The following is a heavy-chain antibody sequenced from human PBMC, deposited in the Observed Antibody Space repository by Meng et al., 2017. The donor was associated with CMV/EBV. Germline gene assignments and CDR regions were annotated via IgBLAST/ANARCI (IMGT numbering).Heavy chain of an antibody. J-gene: IGHJ4*02. CDR3: ARAAPDYYDSSGPPDY. D-gene: IGHD3-22*01. CDR1: GGSISSGDYY. Sequence: QESGHGLAKPSQSPSPTCTVSGGSISSGDYYWSWIRQPPGKGLEWIGYIYYSGSTYYNPSLKSRVTISVDTSKNQFSLKLSSVTAADTAVYYCARAAPDYYDSSGPPDYWGQGTLVTVSS. CDR2: IYYSGST. V-gene: IGHV4-30-4*08.